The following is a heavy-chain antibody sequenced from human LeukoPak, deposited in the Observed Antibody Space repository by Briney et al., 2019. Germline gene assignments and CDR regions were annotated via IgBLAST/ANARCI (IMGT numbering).Heavy chain of an antibody. V-gene: IGHV1-24*01. CDR1: GYTLTEFS. Sequence: ASVKVSCKVSGYTLTEFSMHWVRQAPGKGLEWMGGFDPEDGETIYAQELQGRVTMTKDTSTVTAYMELSSLRSEDTAVYYCARETGGVVLNYFDYWGQGTLVTVSS. J-gene: IGHJ4*02. D-gene: IGHD3-22*01. CDR2: FDPEDGET. CDR3: ARETGGVVLNYFDY.